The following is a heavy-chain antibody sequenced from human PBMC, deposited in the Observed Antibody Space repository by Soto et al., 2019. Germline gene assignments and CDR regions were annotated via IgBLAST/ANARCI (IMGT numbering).Heavy chain of an antibody. CDR1: GIIFTGYG. Sequence: QVHLVESGGGVVQPGGSLRLSCAVPGIIFTGYGMHWVRQAPGKGLEWVAIIRFDGSNIHYADSVKGRFTISRDNSKKTMYLQMNSLRAEDTAVYYCARDGVGGTVFFGSFDYWGQGALVTVSS. J-gene: IGHJ4*02. D-gene: IGHD1-26*01. CDR2: IRFDGSNI. V-gene: IGHV3-30*02. CDR3: ARDGVGGTVFFGSFDY.